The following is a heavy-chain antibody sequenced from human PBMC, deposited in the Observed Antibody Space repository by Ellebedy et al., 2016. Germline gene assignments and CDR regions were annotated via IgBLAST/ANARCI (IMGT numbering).Heavy chain of an antibody. CDR1: GYTFTSYG. V-gene: IGHV1-18*01. J-gene: IGHJ4*02. D-gene: IGHD1-26*01. Sequence: ASVKVSCXASGYTFTSYGISWVRQAPGQGLEWMGWISAYNGNTNYAQKFQGRVTITADESTSTAYMELSSLRSEDTAVYYCARDWGPRELLPAYWGQGTLVTVSS. CDR2: ISAYNGNT. CDR3: ARDWGPRELLPAY.